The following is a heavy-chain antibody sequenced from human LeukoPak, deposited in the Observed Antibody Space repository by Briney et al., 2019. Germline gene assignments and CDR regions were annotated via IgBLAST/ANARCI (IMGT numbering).Heavy chain of an antibody. CDR1: GDSITSYAW. D-gene: IGHD3-10*01. J-gene: IGHJ4*02. V-gene: IGHV4-4*02. Sequence: SETLSLTCSVSGDSITSYAWWSWVRQPPGKGLEWIGEIHLNGITNYNPSLKSRVTMSIDKSNNQFSLNLSSVTAADTAVYYCARGKIWSPVYLSHWGQGTLVTVSS. CDR2: IHLNGIT. CDR3: ARGKIWSPVYLSH.